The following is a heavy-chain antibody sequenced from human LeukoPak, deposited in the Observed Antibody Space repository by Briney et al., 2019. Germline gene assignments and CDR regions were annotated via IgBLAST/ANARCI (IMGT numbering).Heavy chain of an antibody. CDR3: ARDSYGSPSWFDP. J-gene: IGHJ5*02. V-gene: IGHV4-39*07. CDR2: IYYSGST. D-gene: IGHD5-18*01. CDR1: GGSISSSSYY. Sequence: SETLSLTCTVSGGSISSSSYYWGWIRQPPGKGLEWIGSIYYSGSTNYNPSLKSRVTISVDTSKNQFSLKLSSVTAADTAVYYCARDSYGSPSWFDPWGQGTLVTVSS.